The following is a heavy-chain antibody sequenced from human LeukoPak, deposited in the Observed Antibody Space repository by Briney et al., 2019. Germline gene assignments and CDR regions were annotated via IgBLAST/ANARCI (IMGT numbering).Heavy chain of an antibody. D-gene: IGHD6-19*01. CDR3: ARHGKYFSGSHHFDY. Sequence: GESLKISCKGSGYSFTSQWIGWVRQMPGKGLERMGIIYPDDSDTRYSPSFQGQVTISADKSINTAYLQWSSLKASDTAMYYCARHGKYFSGSHHFDYWGRGTLVTVSS. V-gene: IGHV5-51*01. CDR2: IYPDDSDT. J-gene: IGHJ4*02. CDR1: GYSFTSQW.